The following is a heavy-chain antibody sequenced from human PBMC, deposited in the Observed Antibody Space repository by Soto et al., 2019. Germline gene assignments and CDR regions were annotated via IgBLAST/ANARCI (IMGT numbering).Heavy chain of an antibody. CDR2: ISGSGGST. V-gene: IGHV3-23*01. J-gene: IGHJ4*02. D-gene: IGHD5-12*01. Sequence: GGSLRLSCAASGFTFSSYAMSWVRQAPGKGLEWVSAISGSGGSTYYADSVKGRFTISRDNSKNTLYLQMNSLRAEDTAVYYCAKVVLQEYSGYGPPDYWGQGTLVTVSS. CDR1: GFTFSSYA. CDR3: AKVVLQEYSGYGPPDY.